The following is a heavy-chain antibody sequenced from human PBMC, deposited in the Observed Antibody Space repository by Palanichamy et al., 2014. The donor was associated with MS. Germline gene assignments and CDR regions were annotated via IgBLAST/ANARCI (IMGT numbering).Heavy chain of an antibody. CDR1: TVSSNH. D-gene: IGHD3-3*01. CDR2: IYSGGST. V-gene: IGHV3-53*01. J-gene: IGHJ6*03. Sequence: TVSSNHMSWVRQAPGKGLEWVSVIYSGGSTYYADSVKGRFTISRDNSKNTLYLQMNSLRAEDTAVYYCARVWEWLSLGYYYYYMDVWGKGTTVTVPS. CDR3: ARVWEWLSLGYYYYYMDV.